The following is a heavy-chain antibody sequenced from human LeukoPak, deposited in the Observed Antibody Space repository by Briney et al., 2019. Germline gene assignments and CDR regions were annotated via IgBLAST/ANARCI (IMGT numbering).Heavy chain of an antibody. J-gene: IGHJ4*02. D-gene: IGHD3-3*01. CDR2: ISSSSSTI. CDR3: ASGGDDFWSGYYDDFDY. V-gene: IGHV3-48*01. CDR1: GFTFSSYA. Sequence: GGSLRLSCAASGFTFSSYAMTWARQAPGKGLEWVSYISSSSSTIYYADSVKGRFTISRDNAKNSLYLQMNSLRAEDTAVYYCASGGDDFWSGYYDDFDYWGQGTLVTVSS.